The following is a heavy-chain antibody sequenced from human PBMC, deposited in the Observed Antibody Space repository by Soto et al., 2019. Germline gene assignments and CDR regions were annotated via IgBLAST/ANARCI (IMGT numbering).Heavy chain of an antibody. CDR1: GFTFTISA. V-gene: IGHV1-58*01. Sequence: SVKVSCKASGFTFTISAVQWVRQARGQRLEWIGWIVVGSGNTNYAQKFQERVTITRDMSTSTVYMELRSLRSDDTAVYYCARAGAAPYYYYGMDVWGQGTRVTVSS. CDR3: ARAGAAPYYYYGMDV. CDR2: IVVGSGNT. J-gene: IGHJ6*02. D-gene: IGHD2-15*01.